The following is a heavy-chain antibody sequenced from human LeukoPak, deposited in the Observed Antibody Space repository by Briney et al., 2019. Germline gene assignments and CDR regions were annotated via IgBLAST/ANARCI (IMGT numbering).Heavy chain of an antibody. CDR1: GGSISSSSYY. D-gene: IGHD3-22*01. Sequence: SETLSLTCTVYGGSISSSSYYWGWIRQPPGKGLEWIGTIYYSGSTYYNPSLKSRVTISVDTSKNQFSLKLSSVTAADTAVYYCARSSSHYYDSSGYYQSHYFDYWGQGTLVTVSA. CDR3: ARSSSHYYDSSGYYQSHYFDY. CDR2: IYYSGST. J-gene: IGHJ4*02. V-gene: IGHV4-39*07.